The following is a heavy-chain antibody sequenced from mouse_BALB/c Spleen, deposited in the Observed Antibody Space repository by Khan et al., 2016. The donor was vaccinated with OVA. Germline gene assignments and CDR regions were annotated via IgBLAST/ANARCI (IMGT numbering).Heavy chain of an antibody. V-gene: IGHV1-77*01. D-gene: IGHD2-2*01. Sequence: QIQLVQSGPELVKPGASVKMSCKASGYKFTDYVISWVKQRTGQGLEWIGEIYAGSGSTYYNEKFKGKATLTADKSSNTAYLQLSSLTSEDSAVDFCAISSYGYDFDYWGQGTTLTVSS. CDR2: IYAGSGST. CDR3: AISSYGYDFDY. J-gene: IGHJ2*01. CDR1: GYKFTDYV.